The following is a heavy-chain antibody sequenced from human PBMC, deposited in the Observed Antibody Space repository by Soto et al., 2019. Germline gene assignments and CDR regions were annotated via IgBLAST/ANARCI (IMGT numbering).Heavy chain of an antibody. CDR1: GYTFTIYG. CDR3: ARDWAAAGPFDY. J-gene: IGHJ4*02. CDR2: ISAYNGNT. D-gene: IGHD6-13*01. Sequence: ASVKVSCKSSGYTFTIYGISWVRQAPGQGLEWMGWISAYNGNTNYAQKLQGRVTMTTDTSTSTAYMELRSLRSDDTAVHSCARDWAAAGPFDYWGQGTLVTVSS. V-gene: IGHV1-18*01.